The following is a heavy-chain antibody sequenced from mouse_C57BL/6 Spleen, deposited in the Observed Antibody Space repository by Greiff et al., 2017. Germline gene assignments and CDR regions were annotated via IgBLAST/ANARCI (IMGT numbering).Heavy chain of an antibody. CDR1: GFTFSSYG. Sequence: EVKLMESGGDLVKPGGSLKLSCAASGFTFSSYGMSWVRQTPDKRLEWVATISSGGSYTYYPDSVKGRFTISRDNAKNTLYLQMSSLKSEDTAMYYCARDFTTVVADYWGQGTTLTVSS. D-gene: IGHD1-1*01. CDR2: ISSGGSYT. J-gene: IGHJ2*01. V-gene: IGHV5-6*01. CDR3: ARDFTTVVADY.